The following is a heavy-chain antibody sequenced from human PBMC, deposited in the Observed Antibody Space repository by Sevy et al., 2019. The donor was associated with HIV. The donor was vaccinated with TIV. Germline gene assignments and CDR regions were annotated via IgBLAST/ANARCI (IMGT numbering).Heavy chain of an antibody. Sequence: SETLSLTCAAYGGSFSGYYWSWIRQPPGKGLEWIGEINHSGSTNYNPSLKSRVTISVDTSKNQFSLKLSSVTAADTAVYYCARVGGAWVTYYFDYWGQGTLVTVSS. J-gene: IGHJ4*02. CDR3: ARVGGAWVTYYFDY. V-gene: IGHV4-34*01. CDR1: GGSFSGYY. CDR2: INHSGST. D-gene: IGHD5-18*01.